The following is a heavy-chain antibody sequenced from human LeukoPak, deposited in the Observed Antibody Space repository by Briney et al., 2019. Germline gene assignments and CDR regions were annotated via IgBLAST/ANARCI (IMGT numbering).Heavy chain of an antibody. J-gene: IGHJ4*02. Sequence: PSETLSLTCTVSGGSISSYYWSWIRQPPGKGLEWIGYIYSSGSTNYNSSLKSRVTISVDTSKNQFSLRLTSVTAADTAVYYCARSGGYSSPQNYWGQGTLVTVSS. CDR2: IYSSGST. CDR1: GGSISSYY. V-gene: IGHV4-59*01. CDR3: ARSGGYSSPQNY. D-gene: IGHD6-19*01.